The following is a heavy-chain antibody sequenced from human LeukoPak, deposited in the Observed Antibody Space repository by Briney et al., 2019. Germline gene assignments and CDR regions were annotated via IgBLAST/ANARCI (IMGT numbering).Heavy chain of an antibody. CDR1: GFTFSSYG. CDR3: VRGDRYDISGSFLDY. V-gene: IGHV3-30*03. CDR2: ISFAGNNK. Sequence: GGSLRLSCAASGFTFSSYGMHWVRQTPGKGLESVAVISFAGNNKYYLDSLKGRFTISRDNAKNTLFLQMNSLRAEDTAVYYCVRGDRYDISGSFLDYWGQGTLVTVSS. D-gene: IGHD3-22*01. J-gene: IGHJ4*02.